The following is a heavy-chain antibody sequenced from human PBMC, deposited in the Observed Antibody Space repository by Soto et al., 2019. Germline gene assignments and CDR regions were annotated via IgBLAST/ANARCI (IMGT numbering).Heavy chain of an antibody. J-gene: IGHJ3*02. Sequence: PSETLSLTCAVYGGSFSGYYWSWIRQPPGKGLEWIGEINHSGSTNYNPSLKSRVTISVDTSKNQFSLKLSSVTAADTAVYSCARGPPLRYFDSLPLWAFDILGQGTMVTVSS. CDR1: GGSFSGYY. CDR2: INHSGST. D-gene: IGHD3-9*01. CDR3: ARGPPLRYFDSLPLWAFDI. V-gene: IGHV4-34*01.